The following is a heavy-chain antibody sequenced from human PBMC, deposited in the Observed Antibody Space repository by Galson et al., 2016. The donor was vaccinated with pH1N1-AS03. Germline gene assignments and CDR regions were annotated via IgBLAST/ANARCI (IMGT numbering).Heavy chain of an antibody. CDR2: IHPGGDT. V-gene: IGHV3-66*02. D-gene: IGHD3-3*01. Sequence: LRLSCAATGFTVSSGYHMSWVRQAPGKGLEWVSVIHPGGDTYNADSVKGRFTISRDNFENMVYLQMNSLGPEDTAVYYCAGDEGFANGINVWGQGTTVTVSS. J-gene: IGHJ6*02. CDR1: GFTVSSGY. CDR3: AGDEGFANGINV.